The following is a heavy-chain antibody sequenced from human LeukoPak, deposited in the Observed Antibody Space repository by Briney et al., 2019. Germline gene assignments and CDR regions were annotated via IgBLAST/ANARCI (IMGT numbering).Heavy chain of an antibody. CDR2: ISGSGGST. V-gene: IGHV3-23*01. Sequence: PGGSLRLSCAASGLTFSSYAMSWVRQAPGKGLEWVSAISGSGGSTYYADPVKGRFTISRDNSKNTLYLQMNRLRAEDTAVYYCAKGGPLPNYGDYGPLDYWGQGTLVTVSS. CDR3: AKGGPLPNYGDYGPLDY. D-gene: IGHD4-17*01. CDR1: GLTFSSYA. J-gene: IGHJ4*02.